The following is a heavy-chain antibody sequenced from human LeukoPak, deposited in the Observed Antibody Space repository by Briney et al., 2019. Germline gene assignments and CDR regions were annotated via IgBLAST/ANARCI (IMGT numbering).Heavy chain of an antibody. CDR2: IYYSGST. D-gene: IGHD3-10*01. CDR3: ARLQNTYYYGSGSFALVY. V-gene: IGHV4-39*01. J-gene: IGHJ4*02. Sequence: SETLSLTCTVSGGSISSSSYYWGWIRQPPGKGLEWIGSIYYSGSTYYNPSLKSRVTISVDTSKNQFSLKLSSVTAADTAVYYCARLQNTYYYGSGSFALVYWGQGTLVTVSS. CDR1: GGSISSSSYY.